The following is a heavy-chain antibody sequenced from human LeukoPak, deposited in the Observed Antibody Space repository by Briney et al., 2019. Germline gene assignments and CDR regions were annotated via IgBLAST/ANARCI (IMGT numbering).Heavy chain of an antibody. CDR1: GFTFSSYS. CDR2: ISSSSYI. CDR3: ARRSSSGNYFDY. V-gene: IGHV3-21*01. Sequence: GGSLRLSCAASGFTFSSYSMNRVRQAPGKGLEWVSSISSSSYIYYADSVKGRFTISRDNAKNSLYLQMNSLRAEDTAVYYCARRSSSGNYFDYWGQGTLVTVSS. D-gene: IGHD6-6*01. J-gene: IGHJ4*02.